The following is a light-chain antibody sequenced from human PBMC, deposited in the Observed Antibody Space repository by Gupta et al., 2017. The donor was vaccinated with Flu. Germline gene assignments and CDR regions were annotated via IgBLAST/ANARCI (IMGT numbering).Light chain of an antibody. Sequence: DIQLTQSQSFLSASAGDRVTITCRASQGISSYLAWYQQKPGKAPKLLIYTASTLQSGVPSRFSGSGSGTEFTLTISSLQPEDFATYYCQQLNSFPLTFGQGTRLEIK. CDR3: QQLNSFPLT. J-gene: IGKJ5*01. CDR2: TAS. CDR1: QGISSY. V-gene: IGKV1-9*01.